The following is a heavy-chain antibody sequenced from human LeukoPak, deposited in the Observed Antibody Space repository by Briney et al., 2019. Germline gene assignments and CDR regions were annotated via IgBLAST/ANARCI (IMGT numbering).Heavy chain of an antibody. J-gene: IGHJ4*02. Sequence: GESLRLSCEGSGFTFSSFAMSWVRQAPGKGLEWVTVMSYDGSNKYYADSVKGRFTISRDNSKNTLYLQMNSLRADDTAVYYCAKDLQLAPDYWGQGTLVTVSP. V-gene: IGHV3-30*04. CDR1: GFTFSSFA. CDR2: MSYDGSNK. D-gene: IGHD6-13*01. CDR3: AKDLQLAPDY.